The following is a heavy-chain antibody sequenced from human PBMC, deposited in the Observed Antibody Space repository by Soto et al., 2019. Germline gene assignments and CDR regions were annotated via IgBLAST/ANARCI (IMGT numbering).Heavy chain of an antibody. V-gene: IGHV4-4*02. J-gene: IGHJ5*02. Sequence: SETLSLTCAVSGGSISSSNWWSWVRQPPGKGLEWIGEIYHSGSTNYNPSLKSRVTISVDKSKNQFSLKLSSVTAADTAVYYRARGRSMVRGVIMGWFDPWGQGTLVTVS. D-gene: IGHD3-10*01. CDR2: IYHSGST. CDR1: GGSISSSNW. CDR3: ARGRSMVRGVIMGWFDP.